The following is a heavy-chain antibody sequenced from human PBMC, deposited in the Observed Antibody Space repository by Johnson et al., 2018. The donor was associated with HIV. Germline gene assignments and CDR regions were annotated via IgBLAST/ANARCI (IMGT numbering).Heavy chain of an antibody. CDR1: GFTFSSYA. Sequence: QVQLVESGGGVVQPGRSLRLSCAVSGFTFSSYAMHWVRQAPGKGLEWVAFITKDGMNEYYADSVKGRFTISRDNSKITLYLQMNGLRAEDTAVYYCAKDQWSSSWTNDAFDIWGQGTMVTVSS. D-gene: IGHD6-13*01. CDR2: ITKDGMNE. V-gene: IGHV3-30*04. J-gene: IGHJ3*02. CDR3: AKDQWSSSWTNDAFDI.